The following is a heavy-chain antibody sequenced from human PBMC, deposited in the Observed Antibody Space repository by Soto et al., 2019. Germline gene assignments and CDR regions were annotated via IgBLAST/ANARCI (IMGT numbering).Heavy chain of an antibody. CDR3: ARDRDLAAAGTGENYYYYGMDV. V-gene: IGHV3-21*01. CDR2: ISSSSSYI. J-gene: IGHJ6*02. CDR1: GFTFSSYS. D-gene: IGHD6-13*01. Sequence: GGSLRLSCAASGFTFSSYSMNWVRQAPGKGLEWVSSISSSSSYIYYADSVKGRFTISRDNAKNSLYLQMNSLRAEDTAVYYCARDRDLAAAGTGENYYYYGMDVWGQGTTVTVSS.